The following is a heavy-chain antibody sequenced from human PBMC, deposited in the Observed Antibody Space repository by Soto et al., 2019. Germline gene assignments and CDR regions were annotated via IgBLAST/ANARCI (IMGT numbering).Heavy chain of an antibody. CDR1: GGSFSDYY. CDR3: ARGRGREYCGSNSCMRFDP. CDR2: INHSGST. V-gene: IGHV4-34*01. J-gene: IGHJ5*02. D-gene: IGHD2-2*01. Sequence: QVQLYQWGAGLVKPSETLSLTCGVYGGSFSDYYWSWIRQPPGKGLEWIGEINHSGSTNQNPSLKSRVTIAADTSNNQVSLKLSSVTAADTAVYYCARGRGREYCGSNSCMRFDPWGQGTLVTVCS.